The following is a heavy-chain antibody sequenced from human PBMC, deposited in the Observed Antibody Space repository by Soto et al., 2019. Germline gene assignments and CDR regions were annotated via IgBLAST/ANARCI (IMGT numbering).Heavy chain of an antibody. CDR2: TYYRSKWYN. J-gene: IGHJ3*02. CDR1: GDSVSNNSTA. V-gene: IGHV6-1*01. Sequence: LSLTCAISGDSVSNNSTAWNWIRQSPSRGLEWLGRTYYRSKWYNDYAVSVKSRIIINPDTSKNQFSLQLNSVTPEDSAVYYCARERYGDYGRGTFDIWGRGTMVTVSS. D-gene: IGHD4-17*01. CDR3: ARERYGDYGRGTFDI.